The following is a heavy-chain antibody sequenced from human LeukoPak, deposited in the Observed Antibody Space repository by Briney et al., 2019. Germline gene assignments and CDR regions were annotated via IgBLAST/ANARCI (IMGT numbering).Heavy chain of an antibody. Sequence: ASVKVSRKASGYSFTSDYMHWVRQAPGQGLEWMGLINPSDGATGYAQKFQGRVTLTRDTSTSTVYMELSVLRSVDTAVYYCATCSGGSCFYHDYWGQGTLVTVSS. J-gene: IGHJ4*02. CDR1: GYSFTSDY. D-gene: IGHD2-15*01. CDR2: INPSDGAT. CDR3: ATCSGGSCFYHDY. V-gene: IGHV1-46*03.